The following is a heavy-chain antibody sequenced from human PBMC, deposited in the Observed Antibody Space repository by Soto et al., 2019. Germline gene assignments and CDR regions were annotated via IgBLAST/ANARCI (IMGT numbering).Heavy chain of an antibody. V-gene: IGHV4-38-2*02. CDR3: ARQDRDSSARGWFDP. CDR1: GYSISSGYH. Sequence: SATLSLPCTVSGYSISSGYHWAWIRQPPGKGLEWLGSVNYSGNTYYHPSLKSRLTISVDKSKNQFSLNLSSVTAADTAVYYCARQDRDSSARGWFDPWGPGTLVTVSS. J-gene: IGHJ5*02. D-gene: IGHD6-13*01. CDR2: VNYSGNT.